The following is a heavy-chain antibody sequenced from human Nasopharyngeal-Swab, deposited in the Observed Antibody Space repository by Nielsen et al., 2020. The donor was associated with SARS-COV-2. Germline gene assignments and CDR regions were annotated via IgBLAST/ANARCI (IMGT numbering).Heavy chain of an antibody. J-gene: IGHJ2*01. CDR2: MNPNSGNT. Sequence: ASVKVSCKASGYTFTSYGINWVRQATGQGLEWMGWMNPNSGNTGYAQKFQGRVTMTRNTSISTAYMELSSLRSEDTAVYYCARGGTSYYYDSSGYPNWYFDLWGRGTLVTVSS. V-gene: IGHV1-8*02. CDR1: GYTFTSYG. D-gene: IGHD3-22*01. CDR3: ARGGTSYYYDSSGYPNWYFDL.